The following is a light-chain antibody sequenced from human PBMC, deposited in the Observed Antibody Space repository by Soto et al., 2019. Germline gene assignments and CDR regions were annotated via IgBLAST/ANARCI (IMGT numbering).Light chain of an antibody. CDR3: SSYTGSSTLV. CDR1: SSDFGDYDY. CDR2: EVS. Sequence: QSVLTQPASVSGSPGQSITISCTGTSSDFGDYDYVSWYLQHPGKAPKLMIYEVSNRPSGVSNRFSGSKSGNTASLTISGLQAEDEADYYCSSYTGSSTLVFGTGTKFTVL. V-gene: IGLV2-14*01. J-gene: IGLJ1*01.